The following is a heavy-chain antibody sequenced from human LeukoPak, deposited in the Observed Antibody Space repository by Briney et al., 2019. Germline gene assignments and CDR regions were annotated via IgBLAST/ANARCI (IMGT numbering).Heavy chain of an antibody. V-gene: IGHV3-30*02. CDR3: AKSYGSSGYSHFDY. D-gene: IGHD3-22*01. Sequence: GGSLRLSCAASGFGFNTYVMHWVRQAPGKGLEWVTAIQSDGRNKYYADSVKGRFTISRDNAKNTLYLQMNSLRAEDTAVYYCAKSYGSSGYSHFDYWGQGTLVTVSS. CDR2: IQSDGRNK. CDR1: GFGFNTYV. J-gene: IGHJ4*02.